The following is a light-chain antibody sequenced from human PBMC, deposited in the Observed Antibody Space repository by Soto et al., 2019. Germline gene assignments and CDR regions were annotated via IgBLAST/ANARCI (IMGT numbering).Light chain of an antibody. Sequence: AIRMTQSPSSFSASTGDRVTITCRASQGISSYLAWYQQKPGKAPKLLIYAASTLQSGVPSRFSGSGSGTDFTLTISCLQSEDFATYYCQQYYSSLSFTFGPGTKVDIK. V-gene: IGKV1-8*01. CDR1: QGISSY. CDR3: QQYYSSLSFT. CDR2: AAS. J-gene: IGKJ3*01.